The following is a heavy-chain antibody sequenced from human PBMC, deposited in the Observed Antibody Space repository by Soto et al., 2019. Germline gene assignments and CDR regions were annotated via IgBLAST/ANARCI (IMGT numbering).Heavy chain of an antibody. D-gene: IGHD5-18*01. CDR2: INPSGGST. CDR3: ARGREGGYSYGSFQH. J-gene: IGHJ1*01. CDR1: GYTFTSYY. V-gene: IGHV1-46*03. Sequence: QVQLVQSGAEVKKPGASVKVSCKASGYTFTSYYMHWVRQAPGQGLEWMGIINPSGGSTSYAQKFQGRVTMTRDTSTSTVYMELSSLRSEDTAVYYCARGREGGYSYGSFQHWGQGTLVTVSS.